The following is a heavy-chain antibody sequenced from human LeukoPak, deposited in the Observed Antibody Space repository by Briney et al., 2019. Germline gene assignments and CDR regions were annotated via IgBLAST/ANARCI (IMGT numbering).Heavy chain of an antibody. V-gene: IGHV6-1*01. CDR1: GDSVSSNSAA. Sequence: SQTLSLTCAISGDSVSSNSAAWNWIRQSPSRGLEWLGRTYYRSKWYNDYAVSVKSRITINPDTSKNQFSLKLSSVTAAGTAVYYCARATYCYGSGSYYYYYYMDVWGKGTTVTVSS. D-gene: IGHD3-10*01. CDR2: TYYRSKWYN. CDR3: ARATYCYGSGSYYYYYYMDV. J-gene: IGHJ6*03.